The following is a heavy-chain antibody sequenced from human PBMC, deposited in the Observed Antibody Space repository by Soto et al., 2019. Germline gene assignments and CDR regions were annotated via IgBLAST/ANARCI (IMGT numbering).Heavy chain of an antibody. Sequence: EVQLVESGGGLVQPGGSLSLSCEASGFTFSTFWMHWVRQAPGKGLVWVSRINSDGSSTNYAESVKGRVTISRDHAKNTLYLQLSSLRPEDMAVYYCARDFEYWGERALVTVSS. CDR1: GFTFSTFW. V-gene: IGHV3-74*01. CDR2: INSDGSST. CDR3: ARDFEY. J-gene: IGHJ4*02.